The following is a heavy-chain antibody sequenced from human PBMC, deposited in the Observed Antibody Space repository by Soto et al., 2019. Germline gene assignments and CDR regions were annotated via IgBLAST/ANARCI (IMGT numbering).Heavy chain of an antibody. D-gene: IGHD6-19*01. J-gene: IGHJ4*02. CDR2: IIPIFGTA. CDR3: ARATRSSGWYYPQLH. CDR1: GGTFSSYA. V-gene: IGHV1-69*01. Sequence: QVQLVQSGAEVKKSGSSVKVSCKASGGTFSSYAISWVRQAPGQGLEWMGGIIPIFGTANYAQKFQGRVTITADESTSTAYMELSSLRSEDTAVYYCARATRSSGWYYPQLHWGQGTLVTVSS.